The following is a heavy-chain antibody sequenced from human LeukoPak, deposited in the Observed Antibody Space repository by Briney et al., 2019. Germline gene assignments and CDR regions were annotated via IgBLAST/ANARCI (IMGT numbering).Heavy chain of an antibody. CDR3: ARARGRNGMDV. J-gene: IGHJ6*02. Sequence: PSETLSLTCTVSGGSISSGDYYCSWIRPHPGKGLEWIGYIYYGGSTYSTPSLKSRVTMSVDTSQNQFSLKLSSVTAADTAVYYCARARGRNGMDVWGQGTTVTVSS. CDR1: GGSISSGDYY. V-gene: IGHV4-31*03. CDR2: IYYGGST. D-gene: IGHD3-10*01.